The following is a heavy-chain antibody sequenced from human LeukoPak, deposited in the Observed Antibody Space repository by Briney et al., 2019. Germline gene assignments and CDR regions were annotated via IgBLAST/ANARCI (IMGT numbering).Heavy chain of an antibody. CDR1: GFTFTDFW. CDR2: INNDGSGK. CDR3: VRDDGDV. V-gene: IGHV3-7*03. Sequence: GGSLRLSCTFSGFTFTDFWMKWVRQAPGKGLEWVASINNDGSGKYSVDSVRDRVTIYRDNAKNSLHLQINSLTVEDTAIYYCVRDDGDVWGKGTTVTVSS. J-gene: IGHJ6*04.